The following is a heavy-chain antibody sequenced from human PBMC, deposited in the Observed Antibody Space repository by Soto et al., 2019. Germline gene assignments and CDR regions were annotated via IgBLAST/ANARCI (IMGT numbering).Heavy chain of an antibody. CDR1: GGSFSGYY. CDR2: INHSGST. CDR3: AREGERYYYDTSGYYNY. J-gene: IGHJ4*02. V-gene: IGHV4-34*01. Sequence: SETLSLTCAVYGGSFSGYYWSWIRQPPGKGLEWIGEINHSGSTHYNPSLKSRVTISVDTSKNQFSLKLSSVTAADTAVYYCAREGERYYYDTSGYYNYWGQGTLVTVSS. D-gene: IGHD3-22*01.